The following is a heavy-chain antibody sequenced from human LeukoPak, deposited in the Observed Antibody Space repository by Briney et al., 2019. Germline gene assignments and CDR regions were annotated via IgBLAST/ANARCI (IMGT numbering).Heavy chain of an antibody. J-gene: IGHJ4*02. CDR2: INTSTGNP. V-gene: IGHV7-4-1*02. CDR1: GYTFTSYA. D-gene: IGHD3-22*01. CDR3: AREKYYYDSSGYYSY. Sequence: GASVKVSCKASGYTFTSYAMNWVRQAPGQGLEWMGWINTSTGNPTYAQGFTGRFVFSLDTSVSTAYLQISSLKAEDTAVYYCAREKYYYDSSGYYSYWGQGTLVTASS.